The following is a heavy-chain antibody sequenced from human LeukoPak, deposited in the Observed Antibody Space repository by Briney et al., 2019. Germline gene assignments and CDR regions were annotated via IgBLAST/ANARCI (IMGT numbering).Heavy chain of an antibody. V-gene: IGHV3-30-3*01. CDR2: ISYDGSNK. J-gene: IGHJ4*02. CDR1: GFTFSSYA. D-gene: IGHD3-22*01. Sequence: PGGSLRLSCAASGFTFSSYAMHWVCQAPGKGLEWVAVISYDGSNKYYADSVKGRFTISRDNSKNTLYLQMNSLRAEDTAVYYCARDWYYYDSSGYYFPFDYWGQGTLVTVSS. CDR3: ARDWYYYDSSGYYFPFDY.